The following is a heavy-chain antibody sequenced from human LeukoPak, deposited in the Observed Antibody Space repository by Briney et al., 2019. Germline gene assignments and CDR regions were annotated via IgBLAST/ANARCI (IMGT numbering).Heavy chain of an antibody. CDR2: INPNSGGT. CDR3: ARFRGYYFHYGMDV. V-gene: IGHV1-2*06. Sequence: GASVKVSCKASGYTFTGYYMHWVRQAPGQGLEWMGRINPNSGGTNYAQKFQGRVTMTRDTSISTAYMELSRLRSDDTAVYYCARFRGYYFHYGMDVWGQGTTVTVS. J-gene: IGHJ6*02. CDR1: GYTFTGYY.